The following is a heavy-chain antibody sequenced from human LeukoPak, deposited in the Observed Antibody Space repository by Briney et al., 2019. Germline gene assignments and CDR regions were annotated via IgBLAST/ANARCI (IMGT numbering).Heavy chain of an antibody. Sequence: GGSLRLSCAASGFTFSSYSMKWVRQAPGKGLEWVSYISSSSSTIYYADSVKGRFTISRDNAKNSLYLQMNSLRDEDTAVYYCARDTLNPWDYDFWSGYYTQPARVRDDAFDIWGQGTMVTVSS. CDR1: GFTFSSYS. D-gene: IGHD3-3*01. CDR2: ISSSSSTI. J-gene: IGHJ3*02. V-gene: IGHV3-48*02. CDR3: ARDTLNPWDYDFWSGYYTQPARVRDDAFDI.